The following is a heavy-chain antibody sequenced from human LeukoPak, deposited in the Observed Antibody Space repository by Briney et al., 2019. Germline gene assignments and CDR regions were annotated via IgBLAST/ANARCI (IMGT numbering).Heavy chain of an antibody. CDR2: ISGSGGST. D-gene: IGHD1-26*01. J-gene: IGHJ6*03. V-gene: IGHV3-23*01. Sequence: GGSLRLSCRVSGITLSNYGMSWVRQAPGKGLEWVAGISGSGGSTNYADSVKGRFTISRDNSKNTLYLQMNSLRAEDTAVYYCAKGRELLDYYYYYMDVWGKGTTVTVSS. CDR1: GITLSNYG. CDR3: AKGRELLDYYYYYMDV.